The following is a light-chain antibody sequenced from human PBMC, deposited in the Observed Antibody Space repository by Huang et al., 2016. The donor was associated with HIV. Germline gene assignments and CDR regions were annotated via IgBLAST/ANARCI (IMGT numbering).Light chain of an antibody. V-gene: IGKV3-15*01. CDR3: QQYNKWPPEYT. Sequence: VMMSQSPATLAASPGERVTLACGASQSVNTNLAWYQQKPGQPPRLLIYAASTRATGVRARFAGSGSGTEFTLTIDSLQSDDFAVYYCQQYNKWPPEYTCGQGTRLEIK. CDR1: QSVNTN. CDR2: AAS. J-gene: IGKJ2*01.